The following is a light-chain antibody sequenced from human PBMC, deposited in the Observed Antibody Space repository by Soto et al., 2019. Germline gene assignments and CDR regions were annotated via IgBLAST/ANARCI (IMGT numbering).Light chain of an antibody. CDR1: SSNIGSNY. CDR2: SNN. CDR3: ASWDASLRV. J-gene: IGLJ1*01. Sequence: QSVLTQPPSASGTPGQRVTISFSGSSSNIGSNYVYWYQQLPGTAPKLLIYSNNQRPSGVPDRFSGSKSGTSASLAISGLRSEDEADYYCASWDASLRVFGTGTKVTVL. V-gene: IGLV1-47*02.